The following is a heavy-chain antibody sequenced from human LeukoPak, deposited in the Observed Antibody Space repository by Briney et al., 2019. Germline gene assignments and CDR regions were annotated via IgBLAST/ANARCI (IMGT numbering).Heavy chain of an antibody. D-gene: IGHD2-21*02. J-gene: IGHJ4*02. CDR3: AKWGPHCVGDYCPALDS. CDR2: INQDGSKK. Sequence: GGSLRLSCVASRFTFSNYWMSWVRQAPGKGLEWAANINQDGSKKPYADSMKGRFTISRDNAKESLYLQLSSLRADDTAVYYCAKWGPHCVGDYCPALDSWGQGTLVTVSS. V-gene: IGHV3-7*01. CDR1: RFTFSNYW.